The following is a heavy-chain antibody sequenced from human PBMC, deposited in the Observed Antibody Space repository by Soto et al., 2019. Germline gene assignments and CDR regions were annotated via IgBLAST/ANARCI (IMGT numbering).Heavy chain of an antibody. J-gene: IGHJ4*02. Sequence: GGSLRLSCAASGFTFSSYEMHWVRQAPGKGLEWISYISSTGSGTHYADSVKGRFTMSRDTTKTSVSLQMSSLRAEDTAVYYCVRDLHEPLATDALRVANWGQGTQVTVSS. CDR1: GFTFSSYE. D-gene: IGHD2-15*01. CDR3: VRDLHEPLATDALRVAN. CDR2: ISSTGSGT. V-gene: IGHV3-48*03.